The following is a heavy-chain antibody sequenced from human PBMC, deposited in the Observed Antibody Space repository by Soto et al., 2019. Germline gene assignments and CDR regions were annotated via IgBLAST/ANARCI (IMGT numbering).Heavy chain of an antibody. V-gene: IGHV4-34*01. J-gene: IGHJ4*02. CDR3: ARLYTAMSKSPFDY. D-gene: IGHD5-18*01. CDR2: INHSGST. CDR1: GGSFSGYY. Sequence: SQTLSLTCAVYGGSFSGYYWSWIRQPPGKGLEWIGEINHSGSTNYNPSLKSRVTISVDTSKNQFSLKLSSVTAADTAVYYCARLYTAMSKSPFDYWGQGTLVTVSS.